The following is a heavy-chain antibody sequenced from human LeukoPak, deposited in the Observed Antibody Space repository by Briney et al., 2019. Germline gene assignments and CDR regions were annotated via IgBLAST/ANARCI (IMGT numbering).Heavy chain of an antibody. CDR3: ARDSMGAPDY. CDR1: GFTFSDYF. V-gene: IGHV3-11*04. D-gene: IGHD1-26*01. CDR2: ISHAGSPT. Sequence: GGSLRLSCTASGFTFSDYFLTWIRQAPGKGLEWLSSISHAGSPTYYSDSVKGRFSVSRDNAQNSLYLQMNSLRAEDTAVYYCARDSMGAPDYWGQGTLVTVSS. J-gene: IGHJ4*02.